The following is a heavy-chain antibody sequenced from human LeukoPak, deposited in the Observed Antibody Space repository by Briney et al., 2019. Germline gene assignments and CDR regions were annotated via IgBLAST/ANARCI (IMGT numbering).Heavy chain of an antibody. V-gene: IGHV1-69*02. J-gene: IGHJ3*02. CDR2: IIPILGIA. Sequence: RGSSVKVSCKASGGTFSSYTISWVRQAPGLGLEWMGRIIPILGIANYAQKFQGRVTITADKSTSTAYMELSSLRSEDTAVYYCARGRALKDYGDYQDAFDIWGQGTMVTVSS. D-gene: IGHD4-17*01. CDR1: GGTFSSYT. CDR3: ARGRALKDYGDYQDAFDI.